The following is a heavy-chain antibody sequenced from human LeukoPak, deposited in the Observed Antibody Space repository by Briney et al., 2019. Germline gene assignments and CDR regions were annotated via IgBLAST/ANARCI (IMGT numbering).Heavy chain of an antibody. J-gene: IGHJ4*02. CDR3: GRHRSGAGTYFIDY. CDR2: MKKDGSET. D-gene: IGHD3-10*01. Sequence: GGSLRLSCVVSGFTFSSYSMIWVRQAPGKGLQWVANMKKDGSETNYVDSVKGRFTISRDNAKNSLYLQMNSLRAEDTAVYYCGRHRSGAGTYFIDYWGQGTLVSVSS. CDR1: GFTFSSYS. V-gene: IGHV3-7*01.